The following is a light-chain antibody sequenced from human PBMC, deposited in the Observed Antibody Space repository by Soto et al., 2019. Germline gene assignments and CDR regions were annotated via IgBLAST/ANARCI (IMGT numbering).Light chain of an antibody. CDR2: GDR. J-gene: IGLJ3*02. V-gene: IGLV1-40*01. CDR3: KAYDYSLTASV. CDR1: SSNLGAGYD. Sequence: QSVLTQPPSVAGAPGKRFTISCTGTSSNLGAGYDVHWYQQLPGAAPKLVIFGDRNRPSGVPERFSGSKSGTSASLAITGLQPEDEADYYCKAYDYSLTASVFGGGTKLTVL.